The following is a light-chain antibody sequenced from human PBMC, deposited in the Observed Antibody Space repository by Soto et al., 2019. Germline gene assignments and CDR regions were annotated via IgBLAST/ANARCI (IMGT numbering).Light chain of an antibody. CDR2: GTS. V-gene: IGKV3-20*01. CDR3: QQYGSSPTWT. CDR1: QSVSSSY. Sequence: EVVLTQSPGMLSLSPGERATLSCRASQSVSSSYLGWYQQRPGQAPRLLMYGTSRRATGIPDRFSGSGSGTDFTLTISRLEPEDFAVYYCQQYGSSPTWTFGQGTKVEIK. J-gene: IGKJ1*01.